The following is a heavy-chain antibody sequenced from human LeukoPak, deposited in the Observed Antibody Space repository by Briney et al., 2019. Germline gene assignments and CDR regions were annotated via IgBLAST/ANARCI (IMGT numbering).Heavy chain of an antibody. V-gene: IGHV3-30*18. CDR3: AKAGYSYGQRHYFDY. Sequence: GGSLRLSCAASGFTFSSYGMHWVRQAPGKGLEWVAVISYDGSNKYYADSVKSRFTISRDNSKNTLYLQMNSLRAEDTAVYYCAKAGYSYGQRHYFDYWGQGTLVTVSS. J-gene: IGHJ4*02. CDR1: GFTFSSYG. D-gene: IGHD5-18*01. CDR2: ISYDGSNK.